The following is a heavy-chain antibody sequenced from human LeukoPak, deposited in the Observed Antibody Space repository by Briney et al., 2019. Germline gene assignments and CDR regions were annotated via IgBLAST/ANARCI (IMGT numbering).Heavy chain of an antibody. V-gene: IGHV4-34*01. J-gene: IGHJ3*02. CDR3: ARESCSSTSCYAGRTVAFDI. CDR2: INHSGST. Sequence: SETLSLTCAVYGGSFSGYYWSWIRQPPGKGLEWMGAINHSGSTNYNPSLKSRVTISVDTSKNQFSLRLSSVTAADTAVYYCARESCSSTSCYAGRTVAFDIWGQGTMVTVSS. D-gene: IGHD2-2*01. CDR1: GGSFSGYY.